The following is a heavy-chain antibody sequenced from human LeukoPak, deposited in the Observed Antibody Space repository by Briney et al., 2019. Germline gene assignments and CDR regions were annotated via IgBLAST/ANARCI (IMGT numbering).Heavy chain of an antibody. CDR2: SSSSNTI. J-gene: IGHJ4*02. V-gene: IGHV3-69-1*01. D-gene: IGHD3-10*01. Sequence: TFSSSSNTIYYADSVEGRFTISRDNAKNSLYLQMNSLRAEDTAVYYCARKSGGYWGQGTLVTVSS. CDR3: ARKSGGY.